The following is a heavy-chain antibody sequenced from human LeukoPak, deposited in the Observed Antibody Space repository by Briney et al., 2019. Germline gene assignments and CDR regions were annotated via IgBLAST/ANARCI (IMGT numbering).Heavy chain of an antibody. Sequence: PSETLSLTCAVYGGSFSGYYWSWIRQPPGKGLEWIGEINHSGSTNYNPTLKSRVTISVDTSKNQFSLKLSSVTAADTAVYYCARGPGAVAPDYWGQGTLVTVSS. CDR1: GGSFSGYY. V-gene: IGHV4-34*01. D-gene: IGHD4-23*01. J-gene: IGHJ4*02. CDR2: INHSGST. CDR3: ARGPGAVAPDY.